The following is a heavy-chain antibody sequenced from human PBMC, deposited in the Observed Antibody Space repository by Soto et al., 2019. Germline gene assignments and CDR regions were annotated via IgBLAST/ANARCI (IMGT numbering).Heavy chain of an antibody. D-gene: IGHD4-17*01. CDR1: GFTFSSYG. Sequence: LSLSCAASGFTFSSYGMHWVRQAPGKGLEWVAVISYDGSNKYYADSVKGRFTISRDNSKNTLYLQMNSLRAEDTAVYFCAIDFYGSWGQGTLVTVSS. CDR2: ISYDGSNK. CDR3: AIDFYGS. J-gene: IGHJ4*02. V-gene: IGHV3-30*03.